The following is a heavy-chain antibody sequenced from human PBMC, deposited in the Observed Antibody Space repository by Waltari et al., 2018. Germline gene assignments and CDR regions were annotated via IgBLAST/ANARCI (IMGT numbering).Heavy chain of an antibody. D-gene: IGHD3-3*01. CDR1: GFTFDDYA. CDR2: IRKEGSEK. CDR3: ARVNYDFWSGPYYGMDV. J-gene: IGHJ6*02. V-gene: IGHV3-7*01. Sequence: EVQLVESGGGLVQPGRSLRLSCAASGFTFDDYAMHWVRPAQGTGGELVANIRKEGSEKYTVDVCKGRFTISRDTAKNSLYLQMNSLGAEDTAVYYCARVNYDFWSGPYYGMDVWGQGTTVTVSS.